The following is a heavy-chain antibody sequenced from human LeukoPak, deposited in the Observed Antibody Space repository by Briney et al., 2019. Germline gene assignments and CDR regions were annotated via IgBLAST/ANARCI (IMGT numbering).Heavy chain of an antibody. D-gene: IGHD5-18*01. CDR3: ARDRRGYSYGQDY. V-gene: IGHV3-21*01. CDR2: ISSSSSYI. CDR1: GFTFSSYS. J-gene: IGHJ4*02. Sequence: PGGSLRLSCAASGFTFSSYSMNWVRQAPGKRLEWVSSISSSSSYIYYADSVKGRFTISRDNAKNSLYLQMNSLRAEDTAVYYCARDRRGYSYGQDYWGQGTLVTVSS.